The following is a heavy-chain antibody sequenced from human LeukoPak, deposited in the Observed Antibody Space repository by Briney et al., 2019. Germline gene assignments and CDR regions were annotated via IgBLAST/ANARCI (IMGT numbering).Heavy chain of an antibody. V-gene: IGHV3-7*01. Sequence: PGGSLRLSCAASGFTFSSYWMSWVRQAPGKGLEWVANIKRDGSEKYYVDSVKGRFTISRDNAKNSLYLQMNSLRAEDTAVYYCARQGDYYDSSGYYSHYFDYWGQGTLVTVSS. CDR3: ARQGDYYDSSGYYSHYFDY. CDR2: IKRDGSEK. J-gene: IGHJ4*02. D-gene: IGHD3-22*01. CDR1: GFTFSSYW.